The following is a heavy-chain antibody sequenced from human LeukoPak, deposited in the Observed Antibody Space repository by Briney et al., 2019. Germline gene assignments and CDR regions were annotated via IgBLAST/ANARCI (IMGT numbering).Heavy chain of an antibody. J-gene: IGHJ4*02. CDR1: GFTLRSYA. Sequence: GGSLRLSCAASGFTLRSYAMNWVRQAPGEGLEWVSAISGSDGNTYYADSVKGRFTISRDNAKNSLYLQMNSLRAEDTAVYYCARAPREWLLGYYFDYWGQGTLVTVSS. D-gene: IGHD3-3*01. CDR2: ISGSDGNT. V-gene: IGHV3-23*01. CDR3: ARAPREWLLGYYFDY.